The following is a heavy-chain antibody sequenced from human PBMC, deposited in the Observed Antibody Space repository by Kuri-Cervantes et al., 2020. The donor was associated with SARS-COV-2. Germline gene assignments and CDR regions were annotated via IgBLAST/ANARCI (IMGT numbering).Heavy chain of an antibody. Sequence: GESLKISCAASRFTFSHYGVHWVRQAPGKGLEWVAVTSFDGSNKYYGDSVKGRFTISRDNSKNMLYLQMDSLRADDTAVYYCARAPYCSSTGCHPKVRYWYFDLWGRGTLVTVSS. V-gene: IGHV3-30-3*01. CDR2: TSFDGSNK. D-gene: IGHD2-2*01. J-gene: IGHJ2*01. CDR1: RFTFSHYG. CDR3: ARAPYCSSTGCHPKVRYWYFDL.